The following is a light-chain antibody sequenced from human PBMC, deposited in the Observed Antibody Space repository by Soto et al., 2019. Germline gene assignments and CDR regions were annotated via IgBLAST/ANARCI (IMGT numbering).Light chain of an antibody. CDR2: STS. V-gene: IGLV7-43*01. CDR1: TGAVTSGYY. J-gene: IGLJ2*01. Sequence: QAVVTQEPSLTVSPGGTVTLTCDSSTGAVTSGYYPKWFHQKPGQAPRALIYSTSNKNSWTPARFSGSLLGGKAALTLSGVQPEDEADYYCLLYYGGAVVFGGGTKLTVL. CDR3: LLYYGGAVV.